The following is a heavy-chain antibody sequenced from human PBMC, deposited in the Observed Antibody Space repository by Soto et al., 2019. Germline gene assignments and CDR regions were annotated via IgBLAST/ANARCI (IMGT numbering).Heavy chain of an antibody. CDR3: ARESGDYDFWSGYPYYYYGMDV. V-gene: IGHV4-4*07. CDR2: IYTSGST. CDR1: GGSISSYY. Sequence: SETLSLTCTVSGGSISSYYWRWIRQPAGKGLEWIGRIYTSGSTNYNPSLKSRVTMSVDTSKNQFSLKLSSVTAADTAVYYCARESGDYDFWSGYPYYYYGMDVWGQGTTVTVSS. D-gene: IGHD3-3*01. J-gene: IGHJ6*02.